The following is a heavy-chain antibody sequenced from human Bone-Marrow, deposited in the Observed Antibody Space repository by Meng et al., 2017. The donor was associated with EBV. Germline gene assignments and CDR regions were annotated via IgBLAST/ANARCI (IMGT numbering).Heavy chain of an antibody. CDR2: IKHSGCT. J-gene: IGHJ5*02. V-gene: IGHV4-34*01. Sequence: QLQPGGEGLLKPSDTLSLACAVYVGCFSCYYWSWGSTPAGTWLELIGEIKHSGCTKYNPSLKSRVTISVDTSKNQFSLKLSSVTAADTAVYYCARGKRWVRNWFDPWGQGTLVTVSS. CDR3: ARGKRWVRNWFDP. CDR1: VGCFSCYY. D-gene: IGHD4-23*01.